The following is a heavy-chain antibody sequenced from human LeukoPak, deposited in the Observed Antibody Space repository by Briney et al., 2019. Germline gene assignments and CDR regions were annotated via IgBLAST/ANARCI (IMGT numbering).Heavy chain of an antibody. CDR1: GGSFSGYY. J-gene: IGHJ4*02. Sequence: SETLSLTCAVYGGSFSGYYWSWIRQPPGKGLEWIGEINHSGSTNYNPSLKSRVTISVDTSKNQFSLKLSSVTAADTAVYYCARGRGRPSPFDYWGQGTLVTVSS. CDR3: ARGRGRPSPFDY. D-gene: IGHD3-10*01. CDR2: INHSGST. V-gene: IGHV4-34*01.